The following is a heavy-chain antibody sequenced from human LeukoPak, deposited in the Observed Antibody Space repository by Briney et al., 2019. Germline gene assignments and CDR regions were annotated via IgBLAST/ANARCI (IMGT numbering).Heavy chain of an antibody. J-gene: IGHJ4*02. D-gene: IGHD5-18*01. CDR3: ARAQGYSYGYLYDY. Sequence: SETLSLTCAVYGGSFSGYYWSWIRQPPGKGLEWIGEINHSGSTNYNPSLKSRVTISVDTSKNQFSLKLSSVTAADTAVFYCARAQGYSYGYLYDYWGQGTLVTVPS. CDR2: INHSGST. V-gene: IGHV4-34*01. CDR1: GGSFSGYY.